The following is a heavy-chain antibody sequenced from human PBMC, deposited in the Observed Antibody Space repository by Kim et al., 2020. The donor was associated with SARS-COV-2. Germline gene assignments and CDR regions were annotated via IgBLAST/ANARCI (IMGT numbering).Heavy chain of an antibody. CDR3: ASVQLWLLGYYGMDV. D-gene: IGHD5-18*01. CDR1: GYTFTSYD. CDR2: MNPNSGNT. J-gene: IGHJ6*02. Sequence: ASVKVSCKASGYTFTSYDINWVRQATGQGLEWMGWMNPNSGNTGYAQKFQGRVTMTRNTSISTAYMELSSLRSEDTAVYYCASVQLWLLGYYGMDVWGQGTTVTVSS. V-gene: IGHV1-8*01.